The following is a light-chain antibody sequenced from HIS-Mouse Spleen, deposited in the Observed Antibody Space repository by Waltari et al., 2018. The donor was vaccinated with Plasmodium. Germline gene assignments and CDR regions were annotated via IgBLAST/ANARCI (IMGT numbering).Light chain of an antibody. Sequence: AIRMTQSPSSFSASTGDRVTITCRSSQGISSYLAWYQQKPGKAPKLLIYAASTWQSRVPSRFSGSGSGTDFTLTISCLQSEDFATYYCQQYYSYLLTFGGGTKVEIK. CDR1: QGISSY. J-gene: IGKJ4*01. CDR2: AAS. CDR3: QQYYSYLLT. V-gene: IGKV1-8*01.